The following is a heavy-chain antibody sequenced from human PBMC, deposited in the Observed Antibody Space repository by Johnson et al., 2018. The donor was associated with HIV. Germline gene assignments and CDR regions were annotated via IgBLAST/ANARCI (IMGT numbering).Heavy chain of an antibody. J-gene: IGHJ3*02. CDR2: ISYDGSNK. Sequence: VQLVESGGGVVQPGRSLRLSCAASGFTFSSYAMHWVRQAPGKGLEWVAVISYDGSNKYYADSVKGRFTITRDNSKNTLYLQMNGLRAEDTAVYYCAKGAGLEPWDVFDIWGQGTMVTVSS. CDR1: GFTFSSYA. D-gene: IGHD1-1*01. CDR3: AKGAGLEPWDVFDI. V-gene: IGHV3-30*04.